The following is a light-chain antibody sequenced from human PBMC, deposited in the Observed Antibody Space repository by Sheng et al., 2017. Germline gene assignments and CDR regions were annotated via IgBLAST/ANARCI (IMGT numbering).Light chain of an antibody. V-gene: IGLV3-21*02. Sequence: SYALTQSPSVSVAPGQTATITCGGNNIGSKSVHWYLQKPGQAPVLVVYNDNARPSGIPERISGSNSGDTATLTIRRAEAGDEADYYCHVWDSRSDQVVFGGGTKLTVL. CDR2: NDN. J-gene: IGLJ2*01. CDR3: HVWDSRSDQVV. CDR1: NIGSKS.